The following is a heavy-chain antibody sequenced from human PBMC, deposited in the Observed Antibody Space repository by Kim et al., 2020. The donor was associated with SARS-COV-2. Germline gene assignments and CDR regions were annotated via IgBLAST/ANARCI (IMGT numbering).Heavy chain of an antibody. CDR1: GFTFSTYE. CDR2: ISSSGSTT. CDR3: ARDYRRCGGDCYSEDY. V-gene: IGHV3-48*03. D-gene: IGHD2-21*02. Sequence: GGSLRLSCAASGFTFSTYEINWVRQAPGKGLEWVSYISSSGSTTYYADSLKGRFTISRDNAKNTLYLQMNSLRAEDTAVYYCARDYRRCGGDCYSEDYRGQGTLVTVSS. J-gene: IGHJ4*02.